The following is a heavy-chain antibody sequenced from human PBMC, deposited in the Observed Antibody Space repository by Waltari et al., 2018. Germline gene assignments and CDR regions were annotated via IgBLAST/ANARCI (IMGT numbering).Heavy chain of an antibody. D-gene: IGHD3-16*01. Sequence: EGQLVESGGGFVQPGESLRLSCVDSGLTFSAYWMQWYRRGPGKGLEWVSRISTEGSMTAYANSVKGRFTISRDNGQKTVYLEMRSLRPEDTAIYYCSRDPYGDWGQGT. CDR2: ISTEGSMT. CDR1: GLTFSAYW. V-gene: IGHV3-74*01. J-gene: IGHJ4*02. CDR3: SRDPYGD.